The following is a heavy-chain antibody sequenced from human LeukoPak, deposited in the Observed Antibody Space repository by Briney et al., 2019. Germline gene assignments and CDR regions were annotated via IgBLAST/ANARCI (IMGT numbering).Heavy chain of an antibody. CDR2: IYTSGST. CDR3: ATYLWLGPPYYFDY. D-gene: IGHD3-10*01. CDR1: GGSISSYY. J-gene: IGHJ4*02. Sequence: SETLSLTCSVSGGSISSYYWSWIRQPAGKGLEWIGRIYTSGSTNYNPSLKSRVTMSVDTSKNQFSLKLSSVTAADTAVYYCATYLWLGPPYYFDYWGQGTLVTVSS. V-gene: IGHV4-4*07.